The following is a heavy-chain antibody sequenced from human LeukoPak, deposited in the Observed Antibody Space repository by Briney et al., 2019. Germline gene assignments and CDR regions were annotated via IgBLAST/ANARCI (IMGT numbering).Heavy chain of an antibody. CDR1: GGSVTSASHY. CDR2: IHYSGST. CDR3: TRHHDYGDKIDY. V-gene: IGHV4-39*01. D-gene: IGHD4-23*01. J-gene: IGHJ4*02. Sequence: SETLSLTCTVSGGSVTSASHYWAWIRQPPGKGLEWIGSIHYSGSTYYSPSLKSRLTISGDTSKSQFSLKLTFVTAADTAVYYCTRHHDYGDKIDYWGQGTLVTVSP.